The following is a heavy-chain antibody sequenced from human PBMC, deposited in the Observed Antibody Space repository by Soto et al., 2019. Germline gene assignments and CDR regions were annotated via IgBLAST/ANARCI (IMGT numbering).Heavy chain of an antibody. J-gene: IGHJ6*02. D-gene: IGHD2-15*01. V-gene: IGHV3-74*01. CDR3: ARDGYCSGGSCYGMDV. CDR1: GLTYSTAW. Sequence: GGSLRLSCEVSGLTYSTAWMHWVRQAPGKGLVWVSSINRDGSRTTYADSVKGRFTISRDNAKNTLYMQVNSLRAEDTAVYYCARDGYCSGGSCYGMDVWGQGTTVTVSS. CDR2: INRDGSRT.